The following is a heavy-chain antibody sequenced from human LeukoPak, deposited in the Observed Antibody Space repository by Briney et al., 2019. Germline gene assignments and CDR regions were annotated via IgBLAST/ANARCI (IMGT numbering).Heavy chain of an antibody. V-gene: IGHV4-34*01. CDR1: GGSFSGYY. CDR3: ARGPHTGVNYYDSSGYYY. J-gene: IGHJ4*02. Sequence: SETLSLTRAVYGGSFSGYYWSWIRQPPGKGLEWIGEINHSGSSNYNPSLKSRVNISVDASKNQFSLKLSSVTAADTAVYYCARGPHTGVNYYDSSGYYYWGQGTLVTVSS. CDR2: INHSGSS. D-gene: IGHD3-22*01.